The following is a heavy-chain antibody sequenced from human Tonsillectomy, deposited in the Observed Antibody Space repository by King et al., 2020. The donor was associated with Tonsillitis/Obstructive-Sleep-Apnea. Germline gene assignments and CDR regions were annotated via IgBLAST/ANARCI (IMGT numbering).Heavy chain of an antibody. D-gene: IGHD3-22*01. CDR1: GYTFTNFG. CDR2: ISAYNGNT. V-gene: IGHV1-18*01. J-gene: IGHJ4*02. CDR3: ARDSMSHYFDSSAYYTFDY. Sequence: VQLVQSGAEVKKPGASVKVSCKASGYTFTNFGISWVRQAPGQGLEWMGWISAYNGNTNSAQKLQGRVTMTTDASTSTAYMKLRSLRSDDTAVYYCARDSMSHYFDSSAYYTFDYWGQGTLVTVSS.